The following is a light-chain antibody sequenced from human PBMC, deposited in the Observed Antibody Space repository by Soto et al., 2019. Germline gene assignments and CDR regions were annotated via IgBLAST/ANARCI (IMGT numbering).Light chain of an antibody. CDR2: EVS. Sequence: QSVLTQPPSASGSPGQSVTISCTGTSSDVGGYNYVSWYQQHPGKAPKVIIYEVSKRPSGVPQRFSGSKTGTSASLAIGGLQSEDGADYYCAAWDDSLGAYVFGTGTKV. CDR1: SSDVGGYNY. V-gene: IGLV2-8*01. CDR3: AAWDDSLGAYV. J-gene: IGLJ1*01.